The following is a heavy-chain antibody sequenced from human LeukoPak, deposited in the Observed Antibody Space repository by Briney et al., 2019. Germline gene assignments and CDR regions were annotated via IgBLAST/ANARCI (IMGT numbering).Heavy chain of an antibody. CDR2: ISYDGNDI. CDR3: ARDGRQHFDWLPLDV. CDR1: GFTFSGYA. V-gene: IGHV3-30*03. J-gene: IGHJ6*03. D-gene: IGHD3-9*01. Sequence: PGRSLRLSCAASGFTFSGYAMHWVRQAPGKGLEWVAGISYDGNDIFYADSVKGRFTIYRDNAENTLDLQMHRLRAEDTAVYYCARDGRQHFDWLPLDVWGKGTTVIVSS.